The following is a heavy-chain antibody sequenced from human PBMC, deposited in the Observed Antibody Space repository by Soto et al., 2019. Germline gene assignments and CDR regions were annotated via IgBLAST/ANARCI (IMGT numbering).Heavy chain of an antibody. CDR1: GYMFTSNG. CDR3: TRVDCISTSYSYYGKDV. D-gene: IGHD2-2*01. Sequence: QAQLVQSGAEVKKPGASVKVSCKASGYMFTSNGISWVRQALGQGLEWMGWISGYNGNTNYAQKFKVRVSMTTDATTSRAYMGLRSLRSDDTAMYYWTRVDCISTSYSYYGKDVWGHGTTVTVSS. J-gene: IGHJ6*01. CDR2: ISGYNGNT. V-gene: IGHV1-18*04.